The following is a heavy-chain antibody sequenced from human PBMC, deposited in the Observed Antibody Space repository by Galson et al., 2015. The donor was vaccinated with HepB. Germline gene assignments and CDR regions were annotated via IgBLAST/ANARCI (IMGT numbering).Heavy chain of an antibody. CDR1: GFTFDDYA. J-gene: IGHJ4*02. CDR3: AKGTGSGWYQTALFDY. Sequence: SLRLSCAASGFTFDDYAMHWVRQAPGKGLEWVSGISWNSGSIGYADSVKGRFTISRDNAKNSLYLQMNSLRAEDTALYYCAKGTGSGWYQTALFDYWGQGTLVTVPS. V-gene: IGHV3-9*01. CDR2: ISWNSGSI. D-gene: IGHD6-19*01.